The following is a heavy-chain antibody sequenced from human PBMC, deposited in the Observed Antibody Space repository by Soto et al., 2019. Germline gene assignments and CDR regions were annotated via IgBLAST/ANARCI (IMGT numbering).Heavy chain of an antibody. CDR2: INTNTGNP. J-gene: IGHJ5*02. D-gene: IGHD3-10*01. V-gene: IGHV7-4-1*01. CDR1: GYTFTSYA. Sequence: QVQLVQSGSELKKPGASVKVSCKASGYTFTSYAMNWVRQAPGQGLEWMGWINTNTGNPTYAQGFTGRFVFSLGTAVSTGYLQICSLKAEDTAVYYCARTYGSGWTNWFDPWGQGTLVTVSS. CDR3: ARTYGSGWTNWFDP.